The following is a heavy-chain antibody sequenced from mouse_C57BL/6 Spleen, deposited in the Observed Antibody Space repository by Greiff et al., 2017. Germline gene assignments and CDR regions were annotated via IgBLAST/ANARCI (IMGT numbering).Heavy chain of an antibody. Sequence: VQLQQSGAELMKPGASVKLSCKATGYTFTGYWIEWVKQRPGHGLEWVGEILPGSGSTNYNEKFKGKATFTADTSSNTAYMQLSSLTTEDSAIYYCAIPGVTTVEVEYYFDYWGQGTTLTVSS. D-gene: IGHD1-1*01. J-gene: IGHJ2*01. V-gene: IGHV1-9*01. CDR3: AIPGVTTVEVEYYFDY. CDR1: GYTFTGYW. CDR2: ILPGSGST.